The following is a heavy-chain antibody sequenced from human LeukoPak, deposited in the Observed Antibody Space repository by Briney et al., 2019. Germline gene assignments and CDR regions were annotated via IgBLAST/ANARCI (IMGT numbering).Heavy chain of an antibody. CDR3: ARAGRYSSSCLNY. Sequence: SETLSLTCAVYGGSFSGYYWSWIRQPPGKGLEWIGEINHSGSTNYNPSLKSRVTISVDTSKNQFSLKLSSVTSADTAVYYCARAGRYSSSCLNYWGQGTLVTVSS. CDR2: INHSGST. D-gene: IGHD6-13*01. J-gene: IGHJ4*02. CDR1: GGSFSGYY. V-gene: IGHV4-34*01.